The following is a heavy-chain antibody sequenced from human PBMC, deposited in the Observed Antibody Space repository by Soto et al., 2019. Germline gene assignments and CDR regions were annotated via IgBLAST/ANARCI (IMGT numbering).Heavy chain of an antibody. D-gene: IGHD3-10*01. CDR1: GFTFTSSA. Sequence: QMQLVQSGPEVKKPGTSVKVSCKASGFTFTSSAMQWVRQARGQRLEGIGWIVVGSGNTNYAPKFQERVTMTRDMSTSTAYMELSSPRSEDTAVYYCVGTDYYGSVVWGQGTLVTVSS. CDR2: IVVGSGNT. J-gene: IGHJ4*02. CDR3: VGTDYYGSVV. V-gene: IGHV1-58*02.